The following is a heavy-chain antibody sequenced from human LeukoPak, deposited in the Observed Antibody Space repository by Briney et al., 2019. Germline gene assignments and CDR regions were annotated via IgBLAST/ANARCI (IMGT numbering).Heavy chain of an antibody. Sequence: ASVKVSCKASGYTFTSYDINWVRQATGQGLEWMGWTNPNSGNTGYAQKFQGRVTMTRNTSISTAYMELSSLRSEDTAVYYCARGAAMRGWFDPWGQGTLVTVSS. CDR1: GYTFTSYD. D-gene: IGHD2-2*01. CDR3: ARGAAMRGWFDP. CDR2: TNPNSGNT. J-gene: IGHJ5*02. V-gene: IGHV1-8*01.